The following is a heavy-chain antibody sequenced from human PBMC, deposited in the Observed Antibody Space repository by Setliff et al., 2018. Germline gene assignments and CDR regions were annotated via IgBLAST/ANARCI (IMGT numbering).Heavy chain of an antibody. CDR1: GASISGSAYY. J-gene: IGHJ6*03. D-gene: IGHD1-1*01. Sequence: SETLSLTCNVSGASISGSAYYWGWIRQPPGKGLEWIGSVYSSGSPYYNPSLKSRVTISMDTSRNQFSLKVNSLTAADTAVYYCARAKKYRTHYYYYMDVWGKGTTVTVSS. CDR3: ARAKKYRTHYYYYMDV. CDR2: VYSSGSP. V-gene: IGHV4-39*07.